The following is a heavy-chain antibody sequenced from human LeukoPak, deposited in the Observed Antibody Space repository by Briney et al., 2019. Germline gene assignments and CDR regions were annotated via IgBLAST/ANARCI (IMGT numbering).Heavy chain of an antibody. V-gene: IGHV4-4*02. D-gene: IGHD3-22*01. J-gene: IGHJ5*02. CDR2: IYHSGST. CDR1: GGSISSSNW. CDR3: ARHGTEYYYDSGGYYGAGPFDP. Sequence: SETLSLTCAVSGGSISSSNWWSWVRQPPGKGLEWIGEIYHSGSTNYNPSLKSRVTISVDTSKNQFSLKLSSVTAADTAVYYCARHGTEYYYDSGGYYGAGPFDPWGQGTLVTVSS.